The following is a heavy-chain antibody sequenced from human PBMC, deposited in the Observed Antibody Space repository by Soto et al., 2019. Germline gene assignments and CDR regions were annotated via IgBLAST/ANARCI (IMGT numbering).Heavy chain of an antibody. CDR2: INPSGGST. D-gene: IGHD3-10*01. J-gene: IGHJ4*02. Sequence: ASVKVSCKASGYTFTSYYMHWVRQAPGQGLEWMGIINPSGGSTSYAQKFQGRVTMTRDTSTSTVYMELSSLRSEDTAVYYCARGRYYGSQRSQICRYWGQGTLVTVSS. CDR3: ARGRYYGSQRSQICRY. V-gene: IGHV1-46*01. CDR1: GYTFTSYY.